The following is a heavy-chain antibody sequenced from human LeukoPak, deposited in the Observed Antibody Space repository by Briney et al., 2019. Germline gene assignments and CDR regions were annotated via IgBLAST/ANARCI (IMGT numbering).Heavy chain of an antibody. CDR2: IKEDGSKT. Sequence: GGSLRLSCAASGFRFNTYWLSWVRQAPGKGLEWVADIKEDGSKTYYVDSLKGRFTISRDNAKNSLYLQMNSLRAEDTAVYYCARGGTTYYDYVWGSYRIYYFDYWGQGTLVTVSS. D-gene: IGHD3-16*02. J-gene: IGHJ4*02. CDR3: ARGGTTYYDYVWGSYRIYYFDY. CDR1: GFRFNTYW. V-gene: IGHV3-7*01.